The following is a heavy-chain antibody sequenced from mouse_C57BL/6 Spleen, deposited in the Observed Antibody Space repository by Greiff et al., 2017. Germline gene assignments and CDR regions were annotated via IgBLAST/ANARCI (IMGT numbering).Heavy chain of an antibody. J-gene: IGHJ2*01. Sequence: QVQLQQPGPELVKPGASVKLSCKASGYTLTRYWMHWVKQRPGQGLEWIGMIPPNSGSTNYNAKFKSKATLPVDKSSCTAYMQLSSLTSEDSAVDYCALHCDDWGQGTTLTVSA. V-gene: IGHV1-64*01. CDR1: GYTLTRYW. CDR2: IPPNSGST. CDR3: ALHCDD.